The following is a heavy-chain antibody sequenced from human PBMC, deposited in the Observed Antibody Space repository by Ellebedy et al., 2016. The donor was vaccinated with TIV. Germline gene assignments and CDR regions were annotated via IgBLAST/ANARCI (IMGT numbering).Heavy chain of an antibody. V-gene: IGHV3-48*04. CDR3: ARDDAGRFDY. Sequence: GESLKISCAASGFTFSSYAINWVRQAPGKGLEWLSYISSSTVAIYYADSVTGRFTVSRDNAKNSVHLQMNSLSAEDTAVYYCARDDAGRFDYWGQGTLVTVSS. J-gene: IGHJ4*02. D-gene: IGHD6-13*01. CDR1: GFTFSSYA. CDR2: ISSSTVAI.